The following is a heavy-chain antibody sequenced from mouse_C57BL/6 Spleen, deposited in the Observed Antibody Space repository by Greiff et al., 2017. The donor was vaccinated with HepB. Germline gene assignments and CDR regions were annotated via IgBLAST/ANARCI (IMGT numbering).Heavy chain of an antibody. Sequence: EVQRVESGAELVRPGASVKLSCTASGFNIKDDYMHWVKQRPEQGLEWIGWIDPENGDTEYASKFQGKATITADTSSNTAYLQLSSLTSEDTAVYYCTTRIYDGYYDAMDYWGQGTSVTVSS. J-gene: IGHJ4*01. CDR1: GFNIKDDY. V-gene: IGHV14-4*01. D-gene: IGHD2-3*01. CDR3: TTRIYDGYYDAMDY. CDR2: IDPENGDT.